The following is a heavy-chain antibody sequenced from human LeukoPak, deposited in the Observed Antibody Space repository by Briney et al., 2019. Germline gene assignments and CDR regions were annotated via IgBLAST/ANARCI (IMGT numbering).Heavy chain of an antibody. V-gene: IGHV3-23*01. J-gene: IGHJ5*02. Sequence: PGASLRLSCAASGFTFSSYAMSWVRQAPGKGLEWVSAISGSGGSTYYADSVKGRFTISRDNSKNTLFLQMSSLRVEDTAVYYCAKGYCPSASCPVDPWGQGTLVTVSS. CDR2: ISGSGGST. CDR3: AKGYCPSASCPVDP. CDR1: GFTFSSYA. D-gene: IGHD2-2*01.